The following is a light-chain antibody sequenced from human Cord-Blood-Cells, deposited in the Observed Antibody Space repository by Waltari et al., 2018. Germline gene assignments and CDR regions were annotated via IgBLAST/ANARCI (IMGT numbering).Light chain of an antibody. J-gene: IGKJ3*01. V-gene: IGKV1-5*01. CDR2: DAS. Sequence: DIQMTQSPSTLSASVGDRVTITCRASQSISSWLAWYQQKPGKDPKLLIYDASSLESGVPSRFSGSGSGTEFTLTISSLQPDDFATYYCQQRVTFGPGTKVDIK. CDR3: QQRVT. CDR1: QSISSW.